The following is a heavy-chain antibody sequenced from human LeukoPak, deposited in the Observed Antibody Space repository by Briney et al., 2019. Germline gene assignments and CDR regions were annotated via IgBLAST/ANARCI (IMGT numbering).Heavy chain of an antibody. CDR3: ARDLVSVAGSIDY. D-gene: IGHD2-15*01. CDR2: IYYSGST. Sequence: RSETLSHTCTVSGGSISSYYWSWIRQHPGKGLEWTGYIYYSGSTYYNPSLKSRVTISVDTSKNQFSLKLSSVTAADTAVYYCARDLVSVAGSIDYWGQGTLVTVSS. J-gene: IGHJ4*02. CDR1: GGSISSYY. V-gene: IGHV4-59*06.